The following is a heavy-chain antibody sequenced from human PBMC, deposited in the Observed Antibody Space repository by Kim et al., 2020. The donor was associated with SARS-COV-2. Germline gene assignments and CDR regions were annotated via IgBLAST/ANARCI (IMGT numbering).Heavy chain of an antibody. V-gene: IGHV3-30*18. D-gene: IGHD3-22*01. Sequence: GGSLRLSCAASGFTFSSYGMHWVRQAPGKGLEWVAVISYDGSNKYYADSVKGRFTISRDNSKNTLYLQMNSLRAEDTAVYYCAKELFYDSSGYYYPGIGMDVWGQVTTVTVSS. CDR3: AKELFYDSSGYYYPGIGMDV. CDR1: GFTFSSYG. J-gene: IGHJ6*02. CDR2: ISYDGSNK.